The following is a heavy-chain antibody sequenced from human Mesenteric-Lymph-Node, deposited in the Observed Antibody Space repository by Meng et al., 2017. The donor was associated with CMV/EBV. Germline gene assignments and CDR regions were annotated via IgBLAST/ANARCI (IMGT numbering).Heavy chain of an antibody. CDR1: GFTFSTHG. J-gene: IGHJ4*02. CDR3: ARDPVGCSSADCRGRWPIDF. CDR2: ISYDGSKT. D-gene: IGHD2-2*01. V-gene: IGHV3-30-3*01. Sequence: GESLKISCAASGFTFSTHGMHWVRQAPGKGLEWVTFISYDGSKTYHADSVKGRITISRDNSKNTLYLQLNSLRTEDTAVYYCARDPVGCSSADCRGRWPIDFWGQGTLVTVSS.